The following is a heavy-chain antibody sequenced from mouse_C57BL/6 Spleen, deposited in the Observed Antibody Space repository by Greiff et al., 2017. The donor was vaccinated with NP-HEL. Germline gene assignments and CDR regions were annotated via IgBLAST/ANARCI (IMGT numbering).Heavy chain of an antibody. V-gene: IGHV1-82*01. CDR1: GYAFSSSW. CDR3: ARHSNHWYFDV. J-gene: IGHJ1*03. D-gene: IGHD2-5*01. CDR2: IYPGDGDP. Sequence: VQLQQSGPELVKPGASVKISCKASGYAFSSSWMNWVKQRPGKGLEWIGRIYPGDGDPNYNGKFQGQATLTADKSSSTAYMQLSSLTSEDSAVYFCARHSNHWYFDVWGTGTTVTVSS.